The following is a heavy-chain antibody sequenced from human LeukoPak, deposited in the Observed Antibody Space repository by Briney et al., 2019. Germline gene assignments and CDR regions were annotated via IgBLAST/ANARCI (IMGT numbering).Heavy chain of an antibody. J-gene: IGHJ4*02. V-gene: IGHV3-15*01. Sequence: GGSLRLSCAASGFTFSNAWMSWVRQAPGKGLEWVGRIKSKTDGGTTDYTAPVKGRFTISRDDSKNTLYLQMNSLKTEDTAVYYCTTNIHYDSSGRPFDYWGQGTLVTVSS. CDR1: GFTFSNAW. CDR2: IKSKTDGGTT. CDR3: TTNIHYDSSGRPFDY. D-gene: IGHD3-22*01.